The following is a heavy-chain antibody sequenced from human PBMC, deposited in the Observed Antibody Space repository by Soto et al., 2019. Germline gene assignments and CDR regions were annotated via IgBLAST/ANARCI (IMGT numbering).Heavy chain of an antibody. Sequence: GGSLRLSCASSGFTFSTYTMNWVRQAPGKGLEWVSSINGRGNYVYYAESVKGRFTISRGNAKNSLYLQMDRLRAEDTALYYCVREDGKVGTNSAFDYWGLGALVTVSS. J-gene: IGHJ4*02. V-gene: IGHV3-21*01. CDR3: VREDGKVGTNSAFDY. CDR1: GFTFSTYT. CDR2: INGRGNYV. D-gene: IGHD1-26*01.